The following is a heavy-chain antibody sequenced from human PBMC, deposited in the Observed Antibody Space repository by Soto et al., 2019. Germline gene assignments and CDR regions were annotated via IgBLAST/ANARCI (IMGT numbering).Heavy chain of an antibody. CDR3: ARGRGEKGQQLVQVVDY. CDR1: GGSFSGYY. D-gene: IGHD6-13*01. V-gene: IGHV4-34*01. CDR2: INHSGST. Sequence: QVQLQQWGAGLLKPSETLSLTCAVYGGSFSGYYWSWIRQPPGMGLEWIGEINHSGSTNYNQSLKSRVTISVDTSKNQFSLKLSSVTAADTAVYYCARGRGEKGQQLVQVVDYWGQGTLVTVSS. J-gene: IGHJ4*02.